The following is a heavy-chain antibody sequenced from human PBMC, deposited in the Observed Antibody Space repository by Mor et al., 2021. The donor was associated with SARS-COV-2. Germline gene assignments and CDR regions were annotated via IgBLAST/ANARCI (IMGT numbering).Heavy chain of an antibody. D-gene: IGHD5-18*01. CDR3: ARVSTQLWLIQYFDY. V-gene: IGHV4-59*01. Sequence: NPSLKSRVTISVDTSKNQFSLKLSSVTAADTAVYYCARVSTQLWLIQYFDYWGQGTLVTVSS. J-gene: IGHJ4*02.